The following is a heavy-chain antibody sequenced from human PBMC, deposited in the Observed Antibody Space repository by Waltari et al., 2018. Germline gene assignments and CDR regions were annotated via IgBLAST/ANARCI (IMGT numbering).Heavy chain of an antibody. J-gene: IGHJ4*02. Sequence: QVQLVQSGAEVTKPGSSVKVSCKASGGTFSSYAISWVRPAPGQGLEWMGGIIPIFGTANYAQKFQGRVTITADKSTSTAYMELSSLRSEDTAVYYCARDRLDSSLPGEFGYWGQGTLVTVSS. V-gene: IGHV1-69*14. D-gene: IGHD6-13*01. CDR2: IIPIFGTA. CDR3: ARDRLDSSLPGEFGY. CDR1: GGTFSSYA.